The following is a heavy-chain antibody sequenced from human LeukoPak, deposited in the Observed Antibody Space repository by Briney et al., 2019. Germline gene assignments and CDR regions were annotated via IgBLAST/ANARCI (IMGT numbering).Heavy chain of an antibody. CDR2: IYYSGST. Sequence: PSETLSLTCTVSGGSISSSSYYWGWIRQPPGKGLECIGSIYYSGSTYYNPSLKSRVTISVDTSKNQFSLKLSSVTAADTAVYYCATTVAGKVDYWGQGTLVTVSS. D-gene: IGHD6-19*01. V-gene: IGHV4-39*01. CDR1: GGSISSSSYY. CDR3: ATTVAGKVDY. J-gene: IGHJ4*02.